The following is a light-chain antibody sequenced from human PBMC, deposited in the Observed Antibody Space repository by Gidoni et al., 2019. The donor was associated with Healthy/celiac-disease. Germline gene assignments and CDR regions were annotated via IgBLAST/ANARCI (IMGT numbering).Light chain of an antibody. V-gene: IGKV3-11*01. CDR3: QQRSNWLWT. CDR2: DAS. J-gene: IGKJ1*01. CDR1: QSVSHY. Sequence: ETAFKPSPAPLSLSPGERATLPCRASQSVSHYLAWYQQKPGQAPRLLIYDASNRATGIPARFSGSGSGTDFTLTISSLEPEDFAVYYCQQRSNWLWTFXQXTKVEIK.